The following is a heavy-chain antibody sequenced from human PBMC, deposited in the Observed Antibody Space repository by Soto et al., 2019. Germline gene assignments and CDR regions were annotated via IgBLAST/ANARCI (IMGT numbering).Heavy chain of an antibody. J-gene: IGHJ4*02. CDR1: GYTFTGYY. D-gene: IGHD4-17*01. V-gene: IGHV1-18*04. Sequence: QVQLVQSGAEVKKPGASVKVSCKASGYTFTGYYMHWVRQAPGQGLEWMGWISAYNGNTNYAQKLQGRVTMTTDTSTSTAYMELRSLRSDDTAVYYCARDRLWDYGDYGIDYWGQGTLVTVSS. CDR3: ARDRLWDYGDYGIDY. CDR2: ISAYNGNT.